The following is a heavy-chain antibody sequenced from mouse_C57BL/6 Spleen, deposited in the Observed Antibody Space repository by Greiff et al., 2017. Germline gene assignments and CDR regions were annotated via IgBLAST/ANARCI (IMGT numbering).Heavy chain of an antibody. D-gene: IGHD1-1*01. Sequence: QVQLKQSGAELVKPGASVKISCKASGYAFSSYWMNWVKQRPGKGLEWIGQIYPGDGDTNYNGKFKGKATLTADKSSSTAYMQLSSLTSEDSAVYFCARSYYGEGFAYWGQGTLVTVSA. CDR2: IYPGDGDT. CDR1: GYAFSSYW. J-gene: IGHJ3*01. V-gene: IGHV1-80*01. CDR3: ARSYYGEGFAY.